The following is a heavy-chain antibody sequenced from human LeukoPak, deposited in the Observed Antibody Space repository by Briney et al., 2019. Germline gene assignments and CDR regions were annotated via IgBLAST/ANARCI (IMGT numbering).Heavy chain of an antibody. CDR1: GFTFDDYA. CDR3: AKILNPHAFDI. Sequence: GGALRLSCAASGFTFDDYAMHWVRQAPGKGPEWVSYVTANGGGTYYADSVKGRFVISRDNSKNSLYLQMNILRPEDTALYYCAKILNPHAFDIWGQGTMVTVSS. CDR2: VTANGGGT. J-gene: IGHJ3*02. V-gene: IGHV3-43*02. D-gene: IGHD1-14*01.